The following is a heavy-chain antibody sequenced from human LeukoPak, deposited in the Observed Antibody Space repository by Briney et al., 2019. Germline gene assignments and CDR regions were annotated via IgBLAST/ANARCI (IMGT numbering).Heavy chain of an antibody. CDR2: IYYSGST. CDR3: ARDTDGYNPDY. J-gene: IGHJ4*02. Sequence: SETLSLTCTVSGGSTSSYYWSWIRLPPGKGLEWIGYIYYSGSTNYNPSLKSRVTISVDTSKNQFSLKLSSVTAADTAVYYCARDTDGYNPDYWGQGTLVTVSS. CDR1: GGSTSSYY. V-gene: IGHV4-59*01. D-gene: IGHD5-24*01.